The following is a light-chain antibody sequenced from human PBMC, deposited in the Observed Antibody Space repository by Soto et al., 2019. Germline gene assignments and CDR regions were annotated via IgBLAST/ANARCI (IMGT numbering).Light chain of an antibody. Sequence: QSVLTQPPSASGTPGQRVTISCSGSSSDFGSSTVNWYQQLPGTAPRLLIYSNNQRPSWVPDRFSGSTSGTTASLAISCLQSADEGDYYCASWDDSPNGLYVFGTGTKLTVL. CDR2: SNN. V-gene: IGLV1-44*01. CDR3: ASWDDSPNGLYV. CDR1: SSDFGSST. J-gene: IGLJ1*01.